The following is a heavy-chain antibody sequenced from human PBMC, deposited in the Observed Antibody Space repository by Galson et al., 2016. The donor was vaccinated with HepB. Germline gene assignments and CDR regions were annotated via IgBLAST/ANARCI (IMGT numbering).Heavy chain of an antibody. D-gene: IGHD3-16*01. Sequence: TLSLTCTVSDDSVTSKYWSWIRQPPGKTLEWIGYIYYSGSANLNPSLKSRVIMSMDTSKNQFSLKLNSVTAADTAVYYCARRLVGGRGQRVKGDYIDYWGQGILVTVSS. CDR2: IYYSGSA. J-gene: IGHJ4*02. CDR1: DDSVTSKY. V-gene: IGHV4-59*08. CDR3: ARRLVGGRGQRVKGDYIDY.